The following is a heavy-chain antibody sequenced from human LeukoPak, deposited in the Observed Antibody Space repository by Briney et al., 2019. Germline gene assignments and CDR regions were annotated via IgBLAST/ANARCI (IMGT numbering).Heavy chain of an antibody. CDR1: GFTFSDYS. D-gene: IGHD1-26*01. Sequence: GGSLRLSCAASGFTFSDYSMNWVRQAPGKGLEWVSYISSSSSTVYYADSVKGRFTISRDNAKNSLYLQMNSLRAEDTAVYYCAKDPKRNMVGVPYYCDYWGQGPLVSVSS. J-gene: IGHJ4*02. CDR2: ISSSSSTV. V-gene: IGHV3-48*01. CDR3: AKDPKRNMVGVPYYCDY.